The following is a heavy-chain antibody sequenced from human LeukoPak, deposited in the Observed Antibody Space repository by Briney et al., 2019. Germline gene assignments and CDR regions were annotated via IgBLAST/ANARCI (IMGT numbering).Heavy chain of an antibody. J-gene: IGHJ4*02. CDR2: ISRSSNNT. D-gene: IGHD2-15*01. V-gene: IGHV3-23*01. CDR1: GFTFSAYA. CDR3: AKGPLYCSGTSCYSVDY. Sequence: GGSLRLSCAASGFTFSAYAMSWVRQAPGKGLEWVSPISRSSNNTYYADSVKGRFTISRDNSRTTLSLQMNSLRGDDTAVYYCAKGPLYCSGTSCYSVDYWGQGTLVTVSS.